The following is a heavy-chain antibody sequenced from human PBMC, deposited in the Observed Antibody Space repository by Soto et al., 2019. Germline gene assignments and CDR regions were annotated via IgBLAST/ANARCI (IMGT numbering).Heavy chain of an antibody. D-gene: IGHD6-6*01. Sequence: SAKVSFKASGYTFTAYYMHWVRQAPGQGLEWMGWVNPNSGGTNYAQKFQGRVTMTRDTSITTAYMELSRLRSDDTAVYYRARSIAARRTVDYWGQGTPVTVSS. J-gene: IGHJ4*01. V-gene: IGHV1-2*02. CDR1: GYTFTAYY. CDR2: VNPNSGGT. CDR3: ARSIAARRTVDY.